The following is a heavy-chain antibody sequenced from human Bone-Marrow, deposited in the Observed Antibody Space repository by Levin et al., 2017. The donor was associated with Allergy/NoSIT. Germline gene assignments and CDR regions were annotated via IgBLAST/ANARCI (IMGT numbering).Heavy chain of an antibody. CDR2: IYTGGST. CDR3: ARGRGYSNHDYYYNYMDV. J-gene: IGHJ6*03. D-gene: IGHD4-11*01. V-gene: IGHV3-53*01. Sequence: RAGGSLRLSCAASGFTVSSNHMIWVRQAPGKGLEWVSIIYTGGSTYYADSVKGRFTISRDSSKNKLYLQMISLSAEDTAVYFCARGRGYSNHDYYYNYMDVWGKGTTVTVSS. CDR1: GFTVSSNH.